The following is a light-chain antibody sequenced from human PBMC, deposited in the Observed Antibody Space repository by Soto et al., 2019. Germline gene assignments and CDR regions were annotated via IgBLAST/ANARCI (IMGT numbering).Light chain of an antibody. CDR3: QQYNNWPWT. CDR2: GAS. V-gene: IGKV3-15*01. Sequence: IVMTQSPATLSXXXGXXXTXXXRASQSVSSNLAWYQQKPGQAPRLLIYGASTRATGIPARFSGSGSGTEFTLTISSLQSEDFAVYYCQQYNNWPWTFGQGTKVDIK. J-gene: IGKJ1*01. CDR1: QSVSSN.